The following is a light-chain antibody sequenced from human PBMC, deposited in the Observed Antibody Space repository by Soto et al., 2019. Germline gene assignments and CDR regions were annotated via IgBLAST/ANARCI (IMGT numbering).Light chain of an antibody. Sequence: DIQMTQSPSTLSASVGDRVTITCRATQSINNYLAWYQQKPGKAPKLLIFKACTLESGVPSRFSGSGSGTEFTLSISSLQPDDFATYYCQQYESFPRTFGQGTKVVIK. CDR2: KAC. V-gene: IGKV1-5*03. J-gene: IGKJ1*01. CDR3: QQYESFPRT. CDR1: QSINNY.